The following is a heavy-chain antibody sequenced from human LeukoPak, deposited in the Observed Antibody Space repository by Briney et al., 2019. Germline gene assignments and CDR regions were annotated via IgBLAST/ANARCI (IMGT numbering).Heavy chain of an antibody. CDR1: GYTLTELS. CDR3: ARPGDDSSGYDDAFDI. V-gene: IGHV1-24*01. J-gene: IGHJ3*02. Sequence: ASVKVSCKASGYTLTELSMHWVRQAPGKGLEWMGGFDPEDGETIYAQKFQGRVTMTEDTSTDTAYMELSSLRSEDTAVYYCARPGDDSSGYDDAFDIWGQGTMVTVSS. CDR2: FDPEDGET. D-gene: IGHD3-22*01.